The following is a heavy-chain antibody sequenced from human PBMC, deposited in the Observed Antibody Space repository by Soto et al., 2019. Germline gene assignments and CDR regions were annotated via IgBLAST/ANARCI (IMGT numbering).Heavy chain of an antibody. CDR2: ISAYNGNT. J-gene: IGHJ4*02. D-gene: IGHD3-22*01. V-gene: IGHV1-18*04. CDR1: GYTFTSYG. Sequence: ASVKVSCKASGYTFTSYGISWVRQAPGQGLEWMGWISAYNGNTNYARKLQGRVTMTTDTSTSTAYMELRSLRSDDTAVYYCARVIPMYYYDSRPLGYWGQGTLVTVSS. CDR3: ARVIPMYYYDSRPLGY.